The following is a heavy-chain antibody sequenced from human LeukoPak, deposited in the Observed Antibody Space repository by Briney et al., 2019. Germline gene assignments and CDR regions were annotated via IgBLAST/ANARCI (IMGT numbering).Heavy chain of an antibody. CDR1: GFTVSSNY. D-gene: IGHD6-19*01. V-gene: IGHV3-66*01. CDR3: AREKTGIAVAGHGMDV. J-gene: IGHJ6*02. CDR2: IYSGGST. Sequence: GGSLRLSCAASGFTVSSNYMSWVRQAPGKGLEWVSVIYSGGSTYYADSVKGRFTISRDNSKNTLYPQMNSLRAEDTAVYYCAREKTGIAVAGHGMDVWGQGTTVTVSS.